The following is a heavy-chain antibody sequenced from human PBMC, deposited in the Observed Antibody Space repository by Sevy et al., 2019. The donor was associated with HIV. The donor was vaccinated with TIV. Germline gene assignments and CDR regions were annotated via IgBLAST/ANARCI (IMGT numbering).Heavy chain of an antibody. J-gene: IGHJ4*02. CDR2: IKQDGSEK. V-gene: IGHV3-7*01. CDR3: ARDEVHYYYDSSGYPDY. D-gene: IGHD3-22*01. CDR1: GFTFSSYW. Sequence: GSLRLSCAASGFTFSSYWMSWVRQAPGKGLEWVANIKQDGSEKYYVDSVKGRFTISRDNAKNSLYLQMNSLRAEDTAVYYCARDEVHYYYDSSGYPDYWGQGTLVTVSS.